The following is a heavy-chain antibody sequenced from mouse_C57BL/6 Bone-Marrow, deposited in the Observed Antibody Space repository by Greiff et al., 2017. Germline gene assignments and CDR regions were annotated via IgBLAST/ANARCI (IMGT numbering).Heavy chain of an antibody. D-gene: IGHD1-1*01. CDR1: GYSITSGYY. V-gene: IGHV3-6*01. Sequence: EVQLQESGPGLVKPSPSLSLTCSVTGYSITSGYYWNWIRQFPGNKLEWMGYISYDGSNNYNPSLKNRISITRDTSKNQFFLKLNSVTTEDTATYYCARINYYGSRRYFDVWGTGTTVTVSS. J-gene: IGHJ1*03. CDR2: ISYDGSN. CDR3: ARINYYGSRRYFDV.